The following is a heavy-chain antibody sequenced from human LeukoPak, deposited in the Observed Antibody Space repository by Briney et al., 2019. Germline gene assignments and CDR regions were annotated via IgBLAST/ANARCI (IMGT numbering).Heavy chain of an antibody. Sequence: KSGPTLVNPTQTLTLTCTFYGFSLSIGGPGVGLFCQPPVNALEWLALNYWNDDKRYRPSLKTRLPIPQNASNDQVALTMTNKDPVDTATYYCAQRGGNWGQGTLVTVSS. CDR1: GFSLSIGGPG. D-gene: IGHD3-16*01. CDR3: AQRGGN. V-gene: IGHV2-5*01. J-gene: IGHJ4*02. CDR2: NYWNDDK.